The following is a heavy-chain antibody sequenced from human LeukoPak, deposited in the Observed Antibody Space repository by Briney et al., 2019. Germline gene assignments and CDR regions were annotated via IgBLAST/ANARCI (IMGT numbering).Heavy chain of an antibody. J-gene: IGHJ4*02. CDR2: INPNSGGT. D-gene: IGHD2-15*01. CDR1: GYTFTDYY. CDR3: ARVVAATRIDY. Sequence: ASVKVSCKASGYTFTDYYIHWVRQAPGQGLECMGWINPNSGGTNYAQKFQGRVTMTRDTSTTTAYMELSRLTSDDTAVYYCARVVAATRIDYWGQGTLVTASS. V-gene: IGHV1-2*02.